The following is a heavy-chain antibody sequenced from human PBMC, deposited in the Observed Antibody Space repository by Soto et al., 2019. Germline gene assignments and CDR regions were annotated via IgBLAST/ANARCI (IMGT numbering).Heavy chain of an antibody. CDR3: ARDTSRGEYDY. CDR1: GYTITRYG. J-gene: IGHJ4*02. V-gene: IGHV1-18*01. D-gene: IGHD3-10*01. CDR2: INVYNGNT. Sequence: QVQLVQSGAEVKKPGASVKVSCKASGYTITRYGISWVRQAPGQGLEWMGWINVYNGNTNYAQKLQGRVTLTTDTSTSTAYLDLRSLRSDDTAVYFCARDTSRGEYDYWGQGTLVTVSS.